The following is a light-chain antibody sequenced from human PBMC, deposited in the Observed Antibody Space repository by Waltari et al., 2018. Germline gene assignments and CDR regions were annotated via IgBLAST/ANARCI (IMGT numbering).Light chain of an antibody. CDR3: QQYKSPPWT. V-gene: IGKV1-5*03. CDR1: QSFRSW. CDR2: KAS. J-gene: IGKJ1*01. Sequence: DIQMTQSPSTLSAPVGDRVTITCRASQSFRSWLAWYEHKPGKAPKLLISKASTLESGVPSRFSGSGSGTEFNLTISSLQPDDFATYHCQQYKSPPWTFGQGTKVEIK.